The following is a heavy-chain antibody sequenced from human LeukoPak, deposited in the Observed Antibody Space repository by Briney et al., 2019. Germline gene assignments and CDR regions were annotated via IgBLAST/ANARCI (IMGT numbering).Heavy chain of an antibody. CDR1: GGTVSSYA. J-gene: IGHJ3*02. CDR2: IIPIFGTA. CDR3: ARDLPGYSSGWDAFDI. D-gene: IGHD6-19*01. Sequence: SVKVSCKASGGTVSSYAIGWVRQAPGQGLEWMGGIIPIFGTANYAQKFQGRVTITADESTSTAYMELSSLRSEDTAVYYCARDLPGYSSGWDAFDIWGQGTMVTVSS. V-gene: IGHV1-69*13.